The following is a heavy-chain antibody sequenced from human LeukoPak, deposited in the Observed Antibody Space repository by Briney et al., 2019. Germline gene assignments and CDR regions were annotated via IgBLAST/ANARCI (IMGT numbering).Heavy chain of an antibody. D-gene: IGHD3-10*01. CDR1: GFTFSSYA. V-gene: IGHV3-23*01. CDR2: ISGSGGST. Sequence: QPGGSLRLSCAASGFTFSSYAMSWVRQAPGKGLEWVSAISGSGGSTYYADSVKGRFTISRDNSKNTLYLQMNSLRPEDTAVYYCAKDVHPYGSGTYYFDSWGQGTLVTVSS. J-gene: IGHJ4*02. CDR3: AKDVHPYGSGTYYFDS.